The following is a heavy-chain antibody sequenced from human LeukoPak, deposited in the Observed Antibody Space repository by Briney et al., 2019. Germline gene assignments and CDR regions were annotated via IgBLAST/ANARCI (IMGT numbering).Heavy chain of an antibody. CDR1: GYSFTSYW. D-gene: IGHD3-3*01. V-gene: IGHV5-51*01. Sequence: HGESLKISCKGSGYSFTSYWIGWVRQMPGKGLEWMGIIYPGDSDTRYSPSFQGQVTISADKSISTAYLQWSSLKASDTAMYYCARSTYYDFWSGSSFYYYMDVWGKGTTVTVSS. CDR3: ARSTYYDFWSGSSFYYYMDV. J-gene: IGHJ6*03. CDR2: IYPGDSDT.